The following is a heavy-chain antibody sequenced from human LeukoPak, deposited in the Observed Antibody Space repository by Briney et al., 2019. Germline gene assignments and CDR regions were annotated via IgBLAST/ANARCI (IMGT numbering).Heavy chain of an antibody. Sequence: GGSLRLSCAASGFTFSSYAMSWVRQAPVKELEWVSAISGSGGSTYYADSVKGRFTISRDNSKNTLYLQMNSLRAEDTAVYYCATFTYYYDSSGYYGAFDYWGQGTLVTVSS. CDR3: ATFTYYYDSSGYYGAFDY. V-gene: IGHV3-23*01. D-gene: IGHD3-22*01. CDR2: ISGSGGST. J-gene: IGHJ4*02. CDR1: GFTFSSYA.